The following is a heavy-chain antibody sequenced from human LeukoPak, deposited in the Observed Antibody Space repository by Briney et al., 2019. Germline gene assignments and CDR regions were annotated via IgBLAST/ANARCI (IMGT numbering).Heavy chain of an antibody. CDR2: ISGSGGST. CDR3: AKRILKVVPAAGNDAFDI. V-gene: IGHV3-23*01. D-gene: IGHD2-2*01. J-gene: IGHJ3*02. Sequence: PGGSLRLSCAASGFTFSSHAMSWVRQAPGKGLEWVSAISGSGGSTYYADSVKGRFTISRDNSKNTLYLQMNSLRAEDTAVYYCAKRILKVVPAAGNDAFDIWGQGTMVTVSS. CDR1: GFTFSSHA.